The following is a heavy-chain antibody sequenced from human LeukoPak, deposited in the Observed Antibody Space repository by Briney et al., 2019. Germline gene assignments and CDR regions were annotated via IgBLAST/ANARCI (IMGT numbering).Heavy chain of an antibody. CDR1: YY. J-gene: IGHJ4*02. CDR3: ARAYGSGSYYVFDY. Sequence: YYXSWIRQPPGKGLEWIGYIYYSGSTNYNPSLKSRVTISVDTSKNQFSLKLGSVTAADTAVYYCARAYGSGSYYVFDYWGQGTLVTVSS. D-gene: IGHD3-10*01. CDR2: IYYSGST. V-gene: IGHV4-59*01.